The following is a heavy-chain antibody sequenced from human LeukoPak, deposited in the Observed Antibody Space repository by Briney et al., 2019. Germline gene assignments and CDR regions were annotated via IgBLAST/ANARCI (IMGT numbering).Heavy chain of an antibody. D-gene: IGHD3-22*01. CDR1: GFTFSSYW. J-gene: IGHJ2*01. Sequence: GGSLRLSCAASGFTFSSYWVHWVRQAPGKGLVWVSRINSDGSSTSYADSVKGRFTISRDNAKNTLYLQMNSLRAEDTAVYYCARSRQHQYNSSGHYEIFNWYFDLWGRGTLVTVSS. V-gene: IGHV3-74*01. CDR3: ARSRQHQYNSSGHYEIFNWYFDL. CDR2: INSDGSST.